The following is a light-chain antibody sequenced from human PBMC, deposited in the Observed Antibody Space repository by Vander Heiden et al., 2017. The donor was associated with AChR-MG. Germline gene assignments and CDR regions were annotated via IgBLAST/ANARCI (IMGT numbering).Light chain of an antibody. CDR3: GSYTTGSTWM. J-gene: IGLJ3*02. CDR1: TSDGASHDF. CDR2: DVS. V-gene: IGLV2-14*03. Sequence: QSVLTQPASVSGAPGQSITIPCTGVTSDGASHDFASWFHQHPVEAPRLMIFDVSSRPSGVSTRFSGSRSGDTASLTISGLQAEDEADYYCGSYTTGSTWMFGGGTKLTVL.